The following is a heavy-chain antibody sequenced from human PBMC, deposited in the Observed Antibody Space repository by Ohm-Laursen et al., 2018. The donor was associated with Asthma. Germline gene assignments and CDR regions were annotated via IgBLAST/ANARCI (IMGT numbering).Heavy chain of an antibody. Sequence: SLRLSCAASGFTITSYWMHWVRQAPGKGLVWVSRINGDGGIKSYAASVKGRFTISRDDSKNTLYLQMNSLRPDDTAVYYCAVRTTSAGFDVWGQGTTVTVSS. D-gene: IGHD1-1*01. CDR3: AVRTTSAGFDV. V-gene: IGHV3-74*01. J-gene: IGHJ6*02. CDR2: INGDGGIK. CDR1: GFTITSYW.